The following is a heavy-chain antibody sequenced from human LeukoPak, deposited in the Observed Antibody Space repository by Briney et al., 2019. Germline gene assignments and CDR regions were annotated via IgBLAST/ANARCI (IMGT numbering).Heavy chain of an antibody. V-gene: IGHV3-21*01. D-gene: IGHD6-19*01. CDR1: GFTFSTYN. CDR3: ARSTPRGWYLVGAFDI. CDR2: ISSSSSYI. Sequence: GGSLRLSCTASGFTFSTYNMNWVRQAPGKGLEWVSSISSSSSYIYYADSMKGRFAISRDNAKNSLYLQMNSLRAEDTAVYYCARSTPRGWYLVGAFDIWGQGTMVTVSS. J-gene: IGHJ3*02.